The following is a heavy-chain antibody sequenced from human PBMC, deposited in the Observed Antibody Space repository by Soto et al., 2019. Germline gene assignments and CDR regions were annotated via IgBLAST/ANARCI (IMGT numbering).Heavy chain of an antibody. Sequence: QLQLQESGPGLVKPSETLSLTCTVSGGSISSSSYYWGWIRQPPGKGLEWIGSIYYSGSTYYNPSLKSRVTISVDTSKNQFSLKLSSVTAADTAVYYCARLRVAAAAVGWGQGTLVTVSS. V-gene: IGHV4-39*01. J-gene: IGHJ4*02. CDR3: ARLRVAAAAVG. CDR2: IYYSGST. D-gene: IGHD6-13*01. CDR1: GGSISSSSYY.